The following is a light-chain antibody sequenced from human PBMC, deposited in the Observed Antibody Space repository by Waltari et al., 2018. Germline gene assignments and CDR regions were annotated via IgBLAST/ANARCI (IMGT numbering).Light chain of an antibody. Sequence: SYELTQPPSVAVSPGQTARITCPGAPLQNQYAYWYQQKSGQAPVLVIYKDTERPSGIPERFSGSSSGTTVTLTISGVQAEDEADYYCQSSDSTTTYDIFGGGTRLTVL. CDR3: QSSDSTTTYDI. J-gene: IGLJ2*01. CDR2: KDT. V-gene: IGLV3-25*03. CDR1: PLQNQY.